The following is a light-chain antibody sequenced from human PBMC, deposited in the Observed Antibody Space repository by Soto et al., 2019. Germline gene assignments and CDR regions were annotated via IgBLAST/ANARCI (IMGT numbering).Light chain of an antibody. CDR2: EVS. Sequence: QSALTQPASVSGSPGQSITISCTGTSSDVGSYNLVSWYQQHPGKAPKLMIYEVSKGPSGVSNRFSGSKSGNTASLTISGLQAEDEADYYCCSYAGSSTPYVFGTGTKLTVL. V-gene: IGLV2-23*02. CDR1: SSDVGSYNL. J-gene: IGLJ1*01. CDR3: CSYAGSSTPYV.